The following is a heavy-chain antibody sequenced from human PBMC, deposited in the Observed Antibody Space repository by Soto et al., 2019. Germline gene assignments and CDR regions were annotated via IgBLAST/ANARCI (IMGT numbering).Heavy chain of an antibody. CDR2: MNMDGNRI. Sequence: EVQLVESGGGLVQPGGSLRLSCAASGFTFSSYWMHWVRQAPGKGLEWVSRMNMDGNRISYVDSVKGRCTISRDNAKNTFYMEMNSARVEXTAVYYCVXXXXXXXXXXXXXXXXXGQXXXVTVSS. CDR3: VXXXXXXXXXXXXXXXX. CDR1: GFTFSSYW. V-gene: IGHV3-74*01. J-gene: IGHJ1*01.